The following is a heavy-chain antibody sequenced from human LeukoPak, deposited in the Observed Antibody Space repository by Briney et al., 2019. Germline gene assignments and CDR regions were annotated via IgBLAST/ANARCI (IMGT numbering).Heavy chain of an antibody. Sequence: GGSLRLSCAACGFTFSSYSMKGVRRAPGKGVEGVGVKWYDGSNKYYSDSVKGRFTISRDNSKNTLYLQMNSLRAEDTAVYYCAIIQGIAADEDDYYMDVWGKGTTVTVSS. CDR2: KWYDGSNK. D-gene: IGHD6-13*01. J-gene: IGHJ6*03. V-gene: IGHV3-33*08. CDR1: GFTFSSYS. CDR3: AIIQGIAADEDDYYMDV.